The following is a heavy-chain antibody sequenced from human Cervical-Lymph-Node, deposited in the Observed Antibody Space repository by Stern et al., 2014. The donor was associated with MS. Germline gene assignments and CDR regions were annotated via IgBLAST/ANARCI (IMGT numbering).Heavy chain of an antibody. V-gene: IGHV3-30*04. CDR2: ISYDGSKK. Sequence: VHLVESGGGVVQPGRSLRLSCEVSGFMFSIYAMHWVRQSPGKGLEWLGVISYDGSKKHYADSVKGRFTISRDNSKNTLYLQINSLRAEDTAVYHCAKDQVPDYDASGGWLDPWGQGTLVTVSS. J-gene: IGHJ5*02. D-gene: IGHD2-15*01. CDR3: AKDQVPDYDASGGWLDP. CDR1: GFMFSIYA.